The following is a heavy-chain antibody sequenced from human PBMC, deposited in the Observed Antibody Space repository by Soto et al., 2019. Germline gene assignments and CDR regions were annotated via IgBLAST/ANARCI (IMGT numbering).Heavy chain of an antibody. CDR2: ISSSSSYI. CDR1: GFTFSSYS. J-gene: IGHJ6*02. Sequence: GGSLRLSCAASGFTFSSYSMNWVRQAPGKGLEWVSSISSSSSYIYYADSVKGRFTISRDNAKNSLYLQMNSLRAEDTAVYYCAREEEYCSSTSCYAGDYYYYGMDVWGQGTTVTVSS. V-gene: IGHV3-21*01. CDR3: AREEEYCSSTSCYAGDYYYYGMDV. D-gene: IGHD2-2*01.